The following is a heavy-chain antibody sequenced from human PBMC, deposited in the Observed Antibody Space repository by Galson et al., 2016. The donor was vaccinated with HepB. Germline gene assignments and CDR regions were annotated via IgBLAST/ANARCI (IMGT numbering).Heavy chain of an antibody. CDR3: GKDRLRGGENP. V-gene: IGHV3-23*01. Sequence: SLRLSCAASGFTFSNYAMTWVRQAPGKGLEWVSSIDEGDGGTYYAASVRGRFSISSDNSKNTLSLQMTRLRAEDTAVYFCGKDRLRGGENPWGQGTLVTVSS. CDR2: IDEGDGGT. CDR1: GFTFSNYA. D-gene: IGHD3-16*01. J-gene: IGHJ5*02.